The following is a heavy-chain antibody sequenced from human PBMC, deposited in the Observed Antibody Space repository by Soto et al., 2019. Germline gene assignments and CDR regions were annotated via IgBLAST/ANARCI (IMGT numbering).Heavy chain of an antibody. CDR3: ARGDGIQLGSLAGRYYSHKMDV. CDR2: IYYSGTA. Sequence: QVQLRESGPGLVKSSETLSLTCTVSGGSISTYYWSWVRQPPGKGLEWIGYIYYSGTATYNPSLGSGFTISVDTPKNQFSLRLGSVTASDTAVYYCARGDGIQLGSLAGRYYSHKMDVWGKGTTVTVYS. D-gene: IGHD1-1*01. J-gene: IGHJ6*03. CDR1: GGSISTYY. V-gene: IGHV4-59*01.